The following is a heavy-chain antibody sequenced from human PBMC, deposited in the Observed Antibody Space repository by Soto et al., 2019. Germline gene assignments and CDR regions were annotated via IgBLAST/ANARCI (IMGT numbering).Heavy chain of an antibody. D-gene: IGHD3-3*01. J-gene: IGHJ4*02. CDR3: AKSVVKLRVWVLDY. CDR1: GFTFSSYG. V-gene: IGHV3-30*18. Sequence: QVQLVESGGGVVQPGRSLRLSCAASGFTFSSYGMHWVRQAPGKGLEWVAVISYDGSNKYYADSVKGRFTISRDNSKNTLDLQMNSLRAEDTAVYYCAKSVVKLRVWVLDYWGQGTLVTVAS. CDR2: ISYDGSNK.